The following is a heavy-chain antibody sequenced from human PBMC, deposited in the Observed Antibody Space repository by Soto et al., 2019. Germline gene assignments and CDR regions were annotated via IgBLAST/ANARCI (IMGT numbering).Heavy chain of an antibody. J-gene: IGHJ6*02. CDR2: IYYSGST. D-gene: IGHD6-19*01. V-gene: IGHV4-59*01. Sequence: QVQLQESGPGLVKPSETLSLTCTVSGGSISSCYWSWIRQPPGKGLEWIGYIYYSGSTNYNPSLKSRVTISVDTSKNQFSLKLSSVTAADTAVYYCARAAGTDYYYYGMDVWGQGTTVTVSS. CDR1: GGSISSCY. CDR3: ARAAGTDYYYYGMDV.